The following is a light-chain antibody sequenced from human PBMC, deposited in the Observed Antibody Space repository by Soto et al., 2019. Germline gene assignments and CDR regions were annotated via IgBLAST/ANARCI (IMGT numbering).Light chain of an antibody. V-gene: IGKV1-5*03. CDR1: QSISNW. Sequence: DIQMTQSPSTLSASVGDRVTITCRASQSISNWLAWYQHKPGKAPNLMIYKASSLESGVPSRFSGSGSGTEFTLKISSLQPDDYATYYCQQYNSYPYTFGQATKLEI. J-gene: IGKJ2*01. CDR3: QQYNSYPYT. CDR2: KAS.